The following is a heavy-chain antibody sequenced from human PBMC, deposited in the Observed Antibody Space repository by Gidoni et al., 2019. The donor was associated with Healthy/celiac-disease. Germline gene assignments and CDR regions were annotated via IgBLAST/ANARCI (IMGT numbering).Heavy chain of an antibody. CDR2: IYYSGST. CDR3: ARRGTGWDLFDY. D-gene: IGHD1-1*01. V-gene: IGHV4-39*01. CDR1: GGSISSSSYY. J-gene: IGHJ4*02. Sequence: QLQLQESGPGLVQPSETLSLTCTVSGGSISSSSYYWGWIRQPPGKGLEWFGSIYYSGSTYYNPPLKSRVTISVDTSKNQFSLKLSSVTAADTAVYYCARRGTGWDLFDYWGQGTLVTVSS.